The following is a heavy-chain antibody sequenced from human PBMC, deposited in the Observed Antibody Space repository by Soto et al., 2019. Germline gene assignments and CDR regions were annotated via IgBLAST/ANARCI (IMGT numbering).Heavy chain of an antibody. V-gene: IGHV1-69*02. CDR3: AGTSRTDYGDYIDAFDI. J-gene: IGHJ3*02. D-gene: IGHD4-17*01. CDR2: IIPILGIA. Sequence: QVQLVQSGAEVKKPGSSVKVSCKASGGTFSSYTISWVRQAPGQGLEWMGRIIPILGIANYAQKFQGRVTITADKSTSTDDMELSSLRSEDTAVYYWAGTSRTDYGDYIDAFDIWGQGTMVTVSS. CDR1: GGTFSSYT.